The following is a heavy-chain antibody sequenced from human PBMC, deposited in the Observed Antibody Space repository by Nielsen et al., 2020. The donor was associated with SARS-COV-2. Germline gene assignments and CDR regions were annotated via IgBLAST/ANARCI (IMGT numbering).Heavy chain of an antibody. D-gene: IGHD6-13*01. CDR3: ARDINSSPYYFDY. J-gene: IGHJ4*02. Sequence: GGSLRLSCAASGFIFSEYYMGWVRQAPGKGLEWVGALWSDGSNKYYADSVKGRFAISRDNSKNTVYLQMDSLRADDTAVYYCARDINSSPYYFDYWGQGALVTVSS. CDR2: LWSDGSNK. V-gene: IGHV3-30*09. CDR1: GFIFSEYY.